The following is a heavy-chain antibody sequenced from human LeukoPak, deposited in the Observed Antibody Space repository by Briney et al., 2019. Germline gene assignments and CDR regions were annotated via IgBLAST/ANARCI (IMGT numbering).Heavy chain of an antibody. CDR2: IYYSGST. CDR1: GGSTSSYY. D-gene: IGHD4-17*01. CDR3: ARLTTVTTSYYFDY. J-gene: IGHJ4*02. V-gene: IGHV4-59*08. Sequence: SETLSLTCTVSGGSTSSYYWSWIRQPPGKGLEWIGYIYYSGSTNYNPSLKSRVTISVDTSKNQFSLKLSSVTAADTAVYYCARLTTVTTSYYFDYWGQGTLVTVSS.